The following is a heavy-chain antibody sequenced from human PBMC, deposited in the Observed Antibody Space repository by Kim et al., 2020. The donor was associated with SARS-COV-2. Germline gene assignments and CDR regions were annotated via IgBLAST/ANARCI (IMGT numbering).Heavy chain of an antibody. CDR2: ISYDGSNK. V-gene: IGHV3-30*18. D-gene: IGHD5-12*01. CDR1: GFTFSSYG. J-gene: IGHJ5*02. CDR3: AKGAYSGYDWNWFDP. Sequence: GGSLRLSCAASGFTFSSYGMHWVRQAPGKGLEWVAVISYDGSNKYYADSVKGRFTISRDNSKNTLYLQMNSLRAEDTAVYYCAKGAYSGYDWNWFDPWG.